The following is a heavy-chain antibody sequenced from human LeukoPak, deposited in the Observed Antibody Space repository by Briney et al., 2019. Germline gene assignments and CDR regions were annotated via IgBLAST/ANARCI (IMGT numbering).Heavy chain of an antibody. Sequence: GGSLRLSCAASGFTFSSYSMNWVRQAPGKGLEWVSSISSSSSYIYYADSVKGRFTISRDNAKNSLYLQMNSLRAEDTAVYYCARPFGVVKAYFDYWGQGTLVTVSS. J-gene: IGHJ4*02. V-gene: IGHV3-21*01. CDR2: ISSSSSYI. D-gene: IGHD3-3*01. CDR3: ARPFGVVKAYFDY. CDR1: GFTFSSYS.